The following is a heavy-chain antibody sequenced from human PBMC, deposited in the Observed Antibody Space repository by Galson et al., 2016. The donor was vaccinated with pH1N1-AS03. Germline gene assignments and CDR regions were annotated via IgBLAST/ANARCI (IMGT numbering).Heavy chain of an antibody. J-gene: IGHJ4*02. Sequence: SLRLSCAVSEFTFSSAWMSWVRQAPGKGLEWVGRIKSNTDGGTTDFAAPVKGRFTISRDDSRNRLSLQMNNLRTEDTAVYFCTIDHYNDRNYWGQGTLVTVSS. CDR3: TIDHYNDRNY. V-gene: IGHV3-15*01. D-gene: IGHD3-22*01. CDR1: EFTFSSAW. CDR2: IKSNTDGGTT.